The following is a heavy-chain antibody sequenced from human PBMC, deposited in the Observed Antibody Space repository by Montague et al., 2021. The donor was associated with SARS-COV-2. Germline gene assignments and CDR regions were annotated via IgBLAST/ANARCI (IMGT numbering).Heavy chain of an antibody. CDR3: ARDAKSIAY. CDR1: GFSFSDYY. V-gene: IGHV3-11*01. CDR2: ITSFSTP. Sequence: SLRLSCAASGFSFSDYYMSWVRQAPGKGLEWVSHITSFSTPYYADSVKGRFTISRDNAKNSLYLQMNSLRAEDTAVYFCARDAKSIAYWGQGTLVSVSS. J-gene: IGHJ4*02.